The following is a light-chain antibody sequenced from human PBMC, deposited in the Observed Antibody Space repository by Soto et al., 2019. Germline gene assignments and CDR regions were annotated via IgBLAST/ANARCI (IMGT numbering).Light chain of an antibody. CDR1: SSDVGSYKY. V-gene: IGLV2-11*01. CDR2: DVS. J-gene: IGLJ1*01. CDR3: SSYTRSRTYV. Sequence: QSALTQPRSVSGSPGQSVTISCTGTSSDVGSYKYVSWYQQHPGKAPKLMIYDVSKRPSGVPDRFSGSKSGNTASLTISGLQAEDEADYYCSSYTRSRTYVFGTGTKLTVL.